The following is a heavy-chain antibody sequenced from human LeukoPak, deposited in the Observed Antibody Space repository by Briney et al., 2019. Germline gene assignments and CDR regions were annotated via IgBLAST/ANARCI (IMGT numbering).Heavy chain of an antibody. J-gene: IGHJ4*02. D-gene: IGHD3-10*01. Sequence: ASVKVSCKASGYTFTSYDINWVRQATGQGLEWMGWMNPNSGNTGYAQKFQGRVTMTRNTSISTAYMEPSSLRSEYTAVYYCARRKSLVTMVRGVIGYWGQGTLVTVSS. CDR3: ARRKSLVTMVRGVIGY. CDR1: GYTFTSYD. V-gene: IGHV1-8*01. CDR2: MNPNSGNT.